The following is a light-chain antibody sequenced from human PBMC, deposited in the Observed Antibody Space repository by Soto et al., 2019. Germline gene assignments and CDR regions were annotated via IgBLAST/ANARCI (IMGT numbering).Light chain of an antibody. CDR1: QTISSY. CDR2: AAS. CDR3: QQSYSTPRT. Sequence: DIQMTQSPSSLSASVGDRVTISCRASQTISSYLNWYQQKPGKAPKLLIYAASRLQSGVPSRFSGSGSGTDFTLTISSLQPEDFATYYCQQSYSTPRTFGQGTKVYIK. J-gene: IGKJ1*01. V-gene: IGKV1-39*01.